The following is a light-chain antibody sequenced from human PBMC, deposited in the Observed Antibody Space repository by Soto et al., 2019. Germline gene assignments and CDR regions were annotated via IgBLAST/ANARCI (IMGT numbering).Light chain of an antibody. Sequence: DIQMTQSPSTLSASVGDRVTITCRASQSISTYLAWYQQKPGNAPKLLIYKASNLQSGVPSRFSGSGSGTAFTLTISILQPDDFATYYCQQYNSYSPYTFGQGTNLEIK. CDR2: KAS. J-gene: IGKJ2*01. V-gene: IGKV1-5*03. CDR1: QSISTY. CDR3: QQYNSYSPYT.